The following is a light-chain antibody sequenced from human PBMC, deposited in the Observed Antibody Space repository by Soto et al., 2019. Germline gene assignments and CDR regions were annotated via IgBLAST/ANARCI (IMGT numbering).Light chain of an antibody. CDR1: QTINRW. V-gene: IGKV1-5*03. CDR2: AAS. Sequence: DIQMTQSPSTLSASVGDRVTIACRASQTINRWLAWYQHKPGTAPKLLIYAASSLDTGVPSRFSGSGSGTEFTLTISSLQPDDFATYYCQQYISYPETFGQGTKVEIK. CDR3: QQYISYPET. J-gene: IGKJ1*01.